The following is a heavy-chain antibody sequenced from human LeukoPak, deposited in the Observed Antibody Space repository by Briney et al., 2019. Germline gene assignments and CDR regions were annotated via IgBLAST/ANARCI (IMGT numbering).Heavy chain of an antibody. J-gene: IGHJ4*02. CDR2: ITMSSTYI. CDR3: ARVLRDYYFDY. V-gene: IGHV3-21*01. CDR1: GFSLSSYN. Sequence: PGGSLRLSCAASGFSLSSYNMNWVRQAPGKGLEWVSSITMSSTYIYHADSVKGRSTISRDNAKNSLFLQMNSLRAEDTAVYYCARVLRDYYFDYWGQGTLVTVSS. D-gene: IGHD3-9*01.